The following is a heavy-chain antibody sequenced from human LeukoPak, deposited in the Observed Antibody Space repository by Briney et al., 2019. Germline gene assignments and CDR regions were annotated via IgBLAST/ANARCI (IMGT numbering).Heavy chain of an antibody. V-gene: IGHV3-21*01. CDR2: ISSSSSYI. D-gene: IGHD4-17*01. Sequence: KTGGSLRLSCAASGFTFSSYSMNWVRQAPGKGLEWVSSISSSSSYIYYADSVKGRFTISRDNAKNSLYLQMNSLRAEDTAVYYCARVGSYGDYEYYFDYWGQGTLVSVSS. CDR1: GFTFSSYS. CDR3: ARVGSYGDYEYYFDY. J-gene: IGHJ4*02.